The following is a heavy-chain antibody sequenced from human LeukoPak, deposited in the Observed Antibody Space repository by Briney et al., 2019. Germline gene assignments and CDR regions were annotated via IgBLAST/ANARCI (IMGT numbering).Heavy chain of an antibody. J-gene: IGHJ5*02. Sequence: PGGSLRLSCAASGFTFSSYSMNWVRQPPGKGLEWIGYIYYSGSTNYNPSLKSRVTISVDTSKNQFSLKLSSVTAADTAVYYCARGTILGWFDPWGQGTLVTVSS. D-gene: IGHD3-3*01. CDR3: ARGTILGWFDP. CDR2: IYYSGST. CDR1: GFTFSSYS. V-gene: IGHV4-59*01.